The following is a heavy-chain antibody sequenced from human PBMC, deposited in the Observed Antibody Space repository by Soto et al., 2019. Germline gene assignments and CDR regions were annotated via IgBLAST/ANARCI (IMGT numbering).Heavy chain of an antibody. CDR3: ARHPYSPTVRGRVDYYYMDV. J-gene: IGHJ6*03. Sequence: SETLSLTCTVSGGSISSYYWSWIRQPPGKGLKWIGYIYYSGSTNYNPSLKSRVTISVDTSKNQFSLKLSSVTAADTAVYYCARHPYSPTVRGRVDYYYMDVWGKGTTVTVSS. CDR1: GGSISSYY. V-gene: IGHV4-59*08. CDR2: IYYSGST. D-gene: IGHD4-4*01.